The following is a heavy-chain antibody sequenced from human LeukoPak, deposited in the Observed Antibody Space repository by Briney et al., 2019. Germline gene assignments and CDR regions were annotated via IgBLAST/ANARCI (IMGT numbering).Heavy chain of an antibody. CDR1: GFTVNSNY. D-gene: IGHD2-15*01. J-gene: IGHJ4*02. V-gene: IGHV3-66*01. CDR2: IYSVP. Sequence: PGGSLRLSCVASGFTVNSNYMNGFRQAPGGGVEGVSGIYSVPVYADSVKARFTISRDNSNNTLYLHMNNLRAEDTAIYYCARDDGGGPFDYWGQGTLVTVSS. CDR3: ARDDGGGPFDY.